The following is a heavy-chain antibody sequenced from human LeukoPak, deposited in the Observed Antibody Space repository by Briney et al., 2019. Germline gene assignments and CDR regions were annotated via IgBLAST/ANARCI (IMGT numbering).Heavy chain of an antibody. J-gene: IGHJ6*04. CDR1: RFTFSNFW. Sequence: GGSLRLSCAASRFTFSNFWMHWVRQVPGKGLVWISRINSDGSSTSYVDSVKGRVTISRDNAKNTLYLQMNSPRAEDTAVYYCVATCLYAMDVWGKGTTVTVSS. CDR3: VATCLYAMDV. D-gene: IGHD2-2*01. V-gene: IGHV3-74*01. CDR2: INSDGSST.